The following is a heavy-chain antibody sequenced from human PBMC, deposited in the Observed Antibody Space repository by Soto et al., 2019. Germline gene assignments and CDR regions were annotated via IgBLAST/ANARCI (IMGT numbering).Heavy chain of an antibody. CDR2: MSGSGGHI. D-gene: IGHD4-4*01. Sequence: GGSLRLSCAASGFTFTRYSMNWVRQAPGKGLEWVSGMSGSGGHIYYADSVKGRFTVSRDNSNSTLYLQMNSLIAEDTAVYYCARAVTQYFDSWGQGSLVTVSS. J-gene: IGHJ4*02. V-gene: IGHV3-23*01. CDR3: ARAVTQYFDS. CDR1: GFTFTRYS.